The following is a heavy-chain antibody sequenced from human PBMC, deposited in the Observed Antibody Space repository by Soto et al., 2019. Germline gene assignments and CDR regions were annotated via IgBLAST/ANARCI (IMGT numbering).Heavy chain of an antibody. V-gene: IGHV4-59*01. Sequence: QGQLQESRPGLVKPSETLSLTCTVSGDSISTYNWGWIRQPPGKGLEWIGCIYCSGVTNYNPSLKSRVTISVDTPKNQLSLKLNSVTAADTAVYYCARVAADIASWLDPWGQGALVTVSS. D-gene: IGHD5-12*01. CDR2: IYCSGVT. CDR3: ARVAADIASWLDP. J-gene: IGHJ5*02. CDR1: GDSISTYN.